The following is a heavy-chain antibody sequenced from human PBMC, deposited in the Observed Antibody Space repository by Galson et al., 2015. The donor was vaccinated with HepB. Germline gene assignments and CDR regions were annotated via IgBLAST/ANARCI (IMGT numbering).Heavy chain of an antibody. CDR1: GASISSDNYS. V-gene: IGHV4-30-2*01. CDR2: IYHSGGT. CDR3: AGGGRYYDSHTYSDYFDY. D-gene: IGHD3-22*01. J-gene: IGHJ4*02. Sequence: TLSLTCAVSGASISSDNYSWNWIRQPPGKGLEWIGYIYHSGGTSYSPSLKGRVTISLDRSRNQFSLKLTSVTAADTAVYYCAGGGRYYDSHTYSDYFDYWGQGVFVTVSS.